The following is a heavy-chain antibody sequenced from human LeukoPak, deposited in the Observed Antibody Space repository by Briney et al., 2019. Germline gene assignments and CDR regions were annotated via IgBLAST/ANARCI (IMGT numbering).Heavy chain of an antibody. Sequence: GASVKVSCKASGGTFSSYAINWVRQAPGQGLEWMGGIIPIFSTTNYAQKFQGRVTITADESTSTAYMELSSLRSEDTAVYYCAPLALHLVVPVAKGLGSWGQGTLVTVSS. J-gene: IGHJ4*02. CDR3: APLALHLVVPVAKGLGS. V-gene: IGHV1-69*13. CDR1: GGTFSSYA. CDR2: IIPIFSTT. D-gene: IGHD2-2*01.